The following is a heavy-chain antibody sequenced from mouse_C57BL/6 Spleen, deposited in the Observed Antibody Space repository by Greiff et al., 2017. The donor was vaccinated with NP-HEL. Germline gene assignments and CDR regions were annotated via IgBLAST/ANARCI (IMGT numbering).Heavy chain of an antibody. CDR2: IDPSDSET. Sequence: VQLQQPGAELVRPGSSVKLSCKASGYTFTSYWMHWVKQRPIQGLEWIGNIDPSDSETHYNQKFKDKATLTVDKSSSTAYMQLSSLTSEGSAVYYCARSRYDYDDWYFDVWGTGTTVTVSS. CDR3: ARSRYDYDDWYFDV. CDR1: GYTFTSYW. J-gene: IGHJ1*03. V-gene: IGHV1-52*01. D-gene: IGHD2-4*01.